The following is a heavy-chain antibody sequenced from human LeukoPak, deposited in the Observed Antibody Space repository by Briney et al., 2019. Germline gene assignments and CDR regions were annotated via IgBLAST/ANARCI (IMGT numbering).Heavy chain of an antibody. Sequence: GGSLRLSCAASESTFSSYSMNWVRQAPGKGLEWVSSISSSSSYIYYADSVKGRFTISRDNAKNSLYLQMNSLRAEDTAVYYCARGSGIAAAARAPDYWGQGTLVTVSS. V-gene: IGHV3-21*01. CDR3: ARGSGIAAAARAPDY. D-gene: IGHD6-13*01. CDR1: ESTFSSYS. CDR2: ISSSSSYI. J-gene: IGHJ4*02.